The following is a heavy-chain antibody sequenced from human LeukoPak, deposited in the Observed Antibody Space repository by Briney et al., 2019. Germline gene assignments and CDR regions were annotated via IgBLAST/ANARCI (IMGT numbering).Heavy chain of an antibody. D-gene: IGHD7-27*01. Sequence: GSVKVSCKASGYTFTSYGISWVRQAPGQGLEWMGWISTYNGNTNYAQKLQGRVTMTTDTSTSTAYMELRSLRSDDTAVYYCARDKWGLKAAPIDDYWGQGTLVTVSS. J-gene: IGHJ4*02. V-gene: IGHV1-18*01. CDR2: ISTYNGNT. CDR1: GYTFTSYG. CDR3: ARDKWGLKAAPIDDY.